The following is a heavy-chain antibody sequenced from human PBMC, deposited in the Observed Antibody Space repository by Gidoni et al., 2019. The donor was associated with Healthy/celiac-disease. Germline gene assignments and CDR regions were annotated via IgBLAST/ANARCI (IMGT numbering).Heavy chain of an antibody. D-gene: IGHD1-26*01. CDR2: ISGSGGST. J-gene: IGHJ4*02. CDR1: CFTFSSYA. CDR3: AKDREVIVGATDLFDY. V-gene: IGHV3-23*01. Sequence: EVKLFAPGGGLVQPGGSLRPSCAASCFTFSSYAMRCVRQAPGKGLEWVSVISGSGGSTYYADSVKGRCTISRDNSKNTLYLQMNSLRAEDTAVYYCAKDREVIVGATDLFDYWGQGTLVTVSS.